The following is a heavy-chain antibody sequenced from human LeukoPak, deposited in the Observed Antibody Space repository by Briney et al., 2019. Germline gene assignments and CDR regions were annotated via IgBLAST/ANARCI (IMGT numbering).Heavy chain of an antibody. CDR1: GGSFSGYY. V-gene: IGHV4-34*01. Sequence: KPSETLSLTCAVYGGSFSGYYWSWIRQPPGKGLEWIGEINHSGSTNYNPSLKSRVTISVDTSKNQISLKLSSVTAADTAVHYCARGLDKTYYYDSSGYYYGYWGQGTLVTVSS. J-gene: IGHJ4*02. D-gene: IGHD3-22*01. CDR3: ARGLDKTYYYDSSGYYYGY. CDR2: INHSGST.